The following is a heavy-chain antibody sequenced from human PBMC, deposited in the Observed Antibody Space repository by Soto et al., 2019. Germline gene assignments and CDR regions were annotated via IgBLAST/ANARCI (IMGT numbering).Heavy chain of an antibody. D-gene: IGHD6-19*01. J-gene: IGHJ3*02. CDR2: IYYSGST. V-gene: IGHV4-59*01. CDR3: ARYSSGWYSTAFDI. CDR1: GGSISSYY. Sequence: PSETLSLTCTVSGGSISSYYWGWIRQLPGKGLEWIGYIYYSGSTNYNPSLKSRVTISVDTSKNQFSLKLSSVTAADTAVYYCARYSSGWYSTAFDIWGQGTMVTVSS.